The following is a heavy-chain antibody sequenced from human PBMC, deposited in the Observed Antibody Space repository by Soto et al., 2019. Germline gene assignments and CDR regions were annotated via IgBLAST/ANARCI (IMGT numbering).Heavy chain of an antibody. CDR2: IWYDASNK. CDR1: GFTFSSYG. D-gene: IGHD2-2*01. V-gene: IGHV3-33*01. CDR3: ARDSRWLQHIFDY. J-gene: IGHJ4*02. Sequence: GGSLRLSCAASGFTFSSYGMHWVRQAPGKGLEWVAVIWYDASNKNYADSVKGRFTISRDNSKNTLDLQMNSLTVEDTAVYFCARDSRWLQHIFDYRGQRTPVTVSS.